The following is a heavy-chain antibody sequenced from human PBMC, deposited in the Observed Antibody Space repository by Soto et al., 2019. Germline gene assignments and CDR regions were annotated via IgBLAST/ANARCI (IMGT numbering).Heavy chain of an antibody. CDR1: GFTFSTYR. D-gene: IGHD2-21*02. J-gene: IGHJ4*02. CDR2: INQDGSVE. V-gene: IGHV3-7*01. CDR3: ARHSRTLPVY. Sequence: VQLVESGGGVVQPGRSLRLSCAASGFTFSTYRMYWVRQAPGRGLEWVANINQDGSVEQYVDSMKGRFTISRDNAKNSLYLQMNSLRAEDTAVYYCARHSRTLPVYWGQGTLVTVSS.